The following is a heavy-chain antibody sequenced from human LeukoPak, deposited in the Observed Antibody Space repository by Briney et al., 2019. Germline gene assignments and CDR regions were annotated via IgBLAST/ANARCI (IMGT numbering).Heavy chain of an antibody. J-gene: IGHJ5*02. CDR3: ARQVLSQRSKWFDP. V-gene: IGHV4-59*08. CDR1: GGSISSNY. CDR2: IYYSGIT. Sequence: SETLSLTCTVSGGSISSNYWSWIRQPPGKGLEWIGYIYYSGITNYNPSLKSRVTISVDTSKNQFYLKLSSVTAADTAVYYCARQVLSQRSKWFDPWGQGTLVTVSS. D-gene: IGHD3-10*01.